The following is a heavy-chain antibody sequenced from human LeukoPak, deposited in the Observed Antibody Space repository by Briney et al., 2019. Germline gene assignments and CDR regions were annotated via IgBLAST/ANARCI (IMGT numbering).Heavy chain of an antibody. Sequence: GGSLRLSCAASGFIFSSYSMNWVRQAPGKGLEWVSYISSSSSTIYYADSVKGRFTISRDNAKNSLYLQMNSLRAEDTAVYYCARVLHKRNYDSSVYYGYWGQGTLVTVSS. CDR1: GFIFSSYS. V-gene: IGHV3-48*01. CDR2: ISSSSSTI. J-gene: IGHJ4*02. CDR3: ARVLHKRNYDSSVYYGY. D-gene: IGHD3-22*01.